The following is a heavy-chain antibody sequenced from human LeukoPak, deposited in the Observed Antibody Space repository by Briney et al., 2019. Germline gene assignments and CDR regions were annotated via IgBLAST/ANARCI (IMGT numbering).Heavy chain of an antibody. Sequence: GGSLRLSCAASGFSFSTYSMNWVRQAPGRGLEWVSYISSSSSTIYYADSVKGRFTISRDNAKKSLYLQMNSLRADDTAVYYCARAFRLNYFDPWGQGTLVTVSS. CDR2: ISSSSSTI. D-gene: IGHD1-7*01. CDR3: ARAFRLNYFDP. V-gene: IGHV3-48*04. CDR1: GFSFSTYS. J-gene: IGHJ5*02.